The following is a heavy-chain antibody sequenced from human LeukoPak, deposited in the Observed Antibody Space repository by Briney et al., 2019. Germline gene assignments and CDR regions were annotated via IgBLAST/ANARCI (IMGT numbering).Heavy chain of an antibody. CDR2: INSDGSST. J-gene: IGHJ6*02. D-gene: IGHD2-8*01. CDR1: GFTFSSYW. V-gene: IGHV3-74*01. Sequence: PGGSLRLSCAASGFTFSSYWMHWVRQAPGKGLVWVSRINSDGSSTSYADSVKGRFTISRDNAKNTLYLQMNSLRAEDTAVYDCARVGYCTNGVCYPYLNYYYYGMDVWGQGTTVTVSS. CDR3: ARVGYCTNGVCYPYLNYYYYGMDV.